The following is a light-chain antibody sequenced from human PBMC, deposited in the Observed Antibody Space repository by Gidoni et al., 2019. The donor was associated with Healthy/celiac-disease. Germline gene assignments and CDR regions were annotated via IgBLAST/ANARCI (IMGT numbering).Light chain of an antibody. V-gene: IGKV3-20*01. CDR1: QSVSSSY. CDR3: QQYGSSPYT. CDR2: GAS. J-gene: IGKJ2*01. Sequence: EIVLTQSPGTLSLSPEERASQSVSSSYLALYQQKPGQAPRLLIYGASSRATGIPDRFSGSGSGTDFTLTISRLEPEDFAVYYCQQYGSSPYTFGQGTKLEIK.